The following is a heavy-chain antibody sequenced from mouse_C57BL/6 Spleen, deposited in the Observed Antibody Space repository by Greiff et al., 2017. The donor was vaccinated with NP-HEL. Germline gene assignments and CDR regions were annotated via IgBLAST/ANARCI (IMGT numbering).Heavy chain of an antibody. CDR3: ARKGVHQDDFDY. CDR1: GYSITSCYY. V-gene: IGHV3-6*01. CDR2: ISYDGSN. J-gene: IGHJ2*01. Sequence: EVKLMESGPGLVKPSQSLSLTCSVTGYSITSCYYWNWIRQFPGNKLEWIGYISYDGSNNYNPSLKNRISITRDTSKNQFFLKLNSVTTEDTATYYCARKGVHQDDFDYWGQGTTLTVSS. D-gene: IGHD2-14*01.